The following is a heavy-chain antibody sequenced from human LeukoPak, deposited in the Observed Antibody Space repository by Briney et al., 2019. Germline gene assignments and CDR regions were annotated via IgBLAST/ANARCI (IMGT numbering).Heavy chain of an antibody. CDR3: AKDPVAYYYDSSGAGDYFDY. V-gene: IGHV3-23*01. CDR1: GFTFSSYA. Sequence: PGGSLRLSCAASGFTFSSYAMSWVRQAPGKGLEWVSAISGSGGSTYYADSVKGRFTISRDNSKNTLYLQMNSLRAEDTAVYYCAKDPVAYYYDSSGAGDYFDYWGQGTLVTVSS. D-gene: IGHD3-22*01. J-gene: IGHJ4*02. CDR2: ISGSGGST.